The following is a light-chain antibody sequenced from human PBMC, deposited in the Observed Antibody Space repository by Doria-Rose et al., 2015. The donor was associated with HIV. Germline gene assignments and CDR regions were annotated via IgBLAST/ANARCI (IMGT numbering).Light chain of an antibody. CDR2: GAS. V-gene: IGKV3-15*01. J-gene: IGKJ5*01. CDR3: HQYNSWPT. CDR1: QSVSTD. Sequence: MTQSPETLSVSPGESATLSCRASQSVSTDLAWYQHKPGQAPRLLIWGASTRATGIPARFSGSGSGTEFTLTISSLQSEDFAIYFCHQYNSWPTFGQGTRL.